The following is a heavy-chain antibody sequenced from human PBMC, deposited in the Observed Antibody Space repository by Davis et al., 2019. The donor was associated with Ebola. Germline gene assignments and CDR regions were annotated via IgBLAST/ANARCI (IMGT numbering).Heavy chain of an antibody. V-gene: IGHV3-33*01. J-gene: IGHJ4*02. Sequence: GGSLRLSCAASGLIFRTSGMHWVRQAPGKGLEWVAMIWSDGSQKYYADSVQGRFTIARDNSKNTLDLQMDSLRAEDTAVYFCGRDKGVTSIDSWGQGTLVTVSS. CDR1: GLIFRTSG. CDR2: IWSDGSQK. D-gene: IGHD5-18*01. CDR3: GRDKGVTSIDS.